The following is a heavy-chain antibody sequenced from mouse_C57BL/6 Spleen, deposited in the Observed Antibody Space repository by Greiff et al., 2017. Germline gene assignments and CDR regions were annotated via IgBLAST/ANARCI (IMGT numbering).Heavy chain of an antibody. CDR3: AEAYYSNLGFAY. CDR1: GYTFTSYW. D-gene: IGHD2-5*01. J-gene: IGHJ3*01. CDR2: IDPSDSYT. Sequence: QVQLQQPGAELVRPGTSVKLSCKASGYTFTSYWMHWVKQRPGQGLEWIGVIDPSDSYTNYNKKFKGKATFTVDTSSSAAYMQLSSLTYEDSAVYCGAEAYYSNLGFAYWGQGTLVTVSA. V-gene: IGHV1-59*01.